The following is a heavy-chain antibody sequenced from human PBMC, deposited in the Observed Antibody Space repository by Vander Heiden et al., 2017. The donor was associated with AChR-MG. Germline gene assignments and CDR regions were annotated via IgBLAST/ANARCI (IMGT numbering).Heavy chain of an antibody. CDR3: AKDYNNYVGDLHY. CDR1: GFTFSRSA. Sequence: EVQLLESGGGLVQPGGSLRLSCAPSGFTFSRSAMTWVRQTPGKGLEWVSTITDSGDSSYYTDSVKGRFTVSRDNSNNTLYLQMNSLRAEDTALYYCAKDYNNYVGDLHYWGQGTLVTVSS. CDR2: ITDSGDSS. D-gene: IGHD4-4*01. V-gene: IGHV3-23*01. J-gene: IGHJ4*02.